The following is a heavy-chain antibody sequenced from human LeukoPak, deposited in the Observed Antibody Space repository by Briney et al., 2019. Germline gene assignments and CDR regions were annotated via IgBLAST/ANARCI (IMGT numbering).Heavy chain of an antibody. Sequence: GGSLRLSCAASGFTFSSDSMNWVRQAPGKGLEWVSSISSSSSYIYYADSVKGRFTISRDNAKNSLYLQMNSLRAEDTAVYYCARDKYYYGSGRGQAYFDYWGQGTLVTVSS. CDR1: GFTFSSDS. D-gene: IGHD3-10*01. CDR3: ARDKYYYGSGRGQAYFDY. V-gene: IGHV3-21*01. J-gene: IGHJ4*02. CDR2: ISSSSSYI.